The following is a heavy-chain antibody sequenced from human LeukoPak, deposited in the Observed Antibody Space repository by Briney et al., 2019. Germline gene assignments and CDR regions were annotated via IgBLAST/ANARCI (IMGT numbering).Heavy chain of an antibody. CDR1: GGSISSGSYY. D-gene: IGHD6-6*01. CDR3: ARGGPYSSSSLGFDY. V-gene: IGHV4-61*02. J-gene: IGHJ4*02. CDR2: IYTSGST. Sequence: SQTLSLTCTVSGGSISSGSYYWSWIRQPAGKGLEWIGRIYTSGSTNYNPSLKSRVTISVDTSKNQFSLKLSSVTAADTAVYYCARGGPYSSSSLGFDYWGQGTLVTVSS.